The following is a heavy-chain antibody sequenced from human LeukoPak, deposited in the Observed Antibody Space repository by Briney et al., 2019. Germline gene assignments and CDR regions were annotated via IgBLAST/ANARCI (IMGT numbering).Heavy chain of an antibody. CDR3: ARDLSGYSDY. CDR1: GFTLSSYW. D-gene: IGHD2-15*01. V-gene: IGHV3-74*01. J-gene: IGHJ4*02. CDR2: ISDADGSIT. Sequence: QPGGSLRLSCAASGFTLSSYWLHWVRQAPGKGLVWVSRISDADGSITDYADSVRGRFTISRDTAKNTLYLEMNSLGAEGTAVYYCARDLSGYSDYWGQGTLVTVSS.